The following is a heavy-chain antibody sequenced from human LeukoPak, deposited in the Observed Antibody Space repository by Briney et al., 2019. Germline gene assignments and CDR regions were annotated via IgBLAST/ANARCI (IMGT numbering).Heavy chain of an antibody. CDR1: GITFSSYA. CDR2: ISGSGGST. CDR3: AKDLSHYYDSSAYHI. Sequence: GGSLRLSCAASGITFSSYAMSWVRQAPGKGLEWVSAISGSGGSTYYADSVKGRSTISRDNSKNTLYLQMNSLRAEDTAVYFCAKDLSHYYDSSAYHIWGQGTMVTVSS. V-gene: IGHV3-23*01. D-gene: IGHD3-22*01. J-gene: IGHJ3*02.